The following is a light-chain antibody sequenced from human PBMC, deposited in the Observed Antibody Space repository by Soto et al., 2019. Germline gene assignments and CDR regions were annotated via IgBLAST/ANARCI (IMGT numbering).Light chain of an antibody. CDR1: QSVSTY. CDR3: QQYGRSPRT. CDR2: GAS. Sequence: EIVLTQSPGTLSLSPGERATLSCRASQSVSTYLAWYQQKPGQAPRLLIYGASSKATCISDRFSGSGSGTDFTLTISRLEPEDLAVFYCQQYGRSPRTVGQGTKVEI. J-gene: IGKJ1*01. V-gene: IGKV3-20*01.